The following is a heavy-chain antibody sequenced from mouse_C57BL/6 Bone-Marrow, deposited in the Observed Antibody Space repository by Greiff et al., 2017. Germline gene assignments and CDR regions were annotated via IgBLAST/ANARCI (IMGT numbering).Heavy chain of an antibody. J-gene: IGHJ4*01. Sequence: VQLQQSGPGLVQPSQSLSITCTVSGFSLPSYGVHWVRQSPGTGLEWLGVLWSGGSTKYNAGFIYRLSISKDKSKSKVFIKMNSLQADDTAIYYCARGRDYYGSSYNYAMDYWGQGTAVTVSS. CDR1: GFSLPSYG. V-gene: IGHV2-2*01. D-gene: IGHD1-1*01. CDR2: LWSGGST. CDR3: ARGRDYYGSSYNYAMDY.